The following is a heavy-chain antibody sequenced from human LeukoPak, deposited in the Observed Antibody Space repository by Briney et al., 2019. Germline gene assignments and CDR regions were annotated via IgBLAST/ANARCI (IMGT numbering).Heavy chain of an antibody. J-gene: IGHJ4*02. CDR1: GFTFSSYA. CDR3: STLGYRANDY. V-gene: IGHV3-15*01. Sequence: GGSLRLSCAASGFTFSSYAMSWVRQAPGKGLECVGRIKSQSDGGTTDLTSAVKGRFSISRDDSKNMVYLQMNNLKIEDTAVYFCSTLGYRANDYWGQGTLVTVSS. CDR2: IKSQSDGGTT. D-gene: IGHD5-18*01.